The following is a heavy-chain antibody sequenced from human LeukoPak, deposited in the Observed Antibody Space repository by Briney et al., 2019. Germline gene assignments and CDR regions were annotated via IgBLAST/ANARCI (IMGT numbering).Heavy chain of an antibody. D-gene: IGHD6-19*01. J-gene: IGHJ4*02. CDR2: ISSSSSYI. Sequence: GGSLRLSCAASGFTFSSYSMNWVRQAPGKELEWVSSISSSSSYIYYADSVKGRFTISRDNAKNSLYLQMNSLRAEDTAVYYCARGYSSGWYGSSYFDYWGQGTLVTVSS. V-gene: IGHV3-21*01. CDR1: GFTFSSYS. CDR3: ARGYSSGWYGSSYFDY.